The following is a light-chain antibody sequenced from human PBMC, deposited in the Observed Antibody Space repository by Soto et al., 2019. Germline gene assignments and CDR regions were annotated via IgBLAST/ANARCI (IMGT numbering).Light chain of an antibody. J-gene: IGLJ1*01. CDR1: SSDVGGYNY. CDR3: CSYAGSYV. V-gene: IGLV2-11*01. CDR2: DVS. Sequence: QSALTQPHSVSGSPGQSVTISCTGTSSDVGGYNYVSWYQQHPGKAPKLMIYDVSKRPSGVPDRFSGSKSGNTASRTISGLQAEDEADYYCCSYAGSYVFGTGTKVTVL.